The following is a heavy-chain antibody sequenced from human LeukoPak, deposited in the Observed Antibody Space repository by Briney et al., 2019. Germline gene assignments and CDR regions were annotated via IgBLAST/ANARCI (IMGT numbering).Heavy chain of an antibody. J-gene: IGHJ4*02. CDR3: ARVLWFGELIDY. D-gene: IGHD3-10*01. CDR1: GFTFSDAW. V-gene: IGHV3-7*03. Sequence: GGSLRLSCAASGFTFSDAWMSWVRQAPGKGLEWVANIKQDGSEKYYVDSVKGRFTISRDNSKNTLYLQMNSLRAEDTAVYYCARVLWFGELIDYWGQGTLVTVSS. CDR2: IKQDGSEK.